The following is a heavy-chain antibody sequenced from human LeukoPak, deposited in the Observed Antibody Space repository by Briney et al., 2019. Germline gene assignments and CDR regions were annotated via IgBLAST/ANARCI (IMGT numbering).Heavy chain of an antibody. CDR2: IYHNGNT. J-gene: IGHJ4*02. Sequence: PSETLSLTCTVSTYSISSGYYWGWIRQPPGKGLEWIGNIYHNGNTYHNPSLKSRVTISVDTSKKQFSLKLRTATAADTAVYYCARIEAVTRGYNHAYYFDYWGQGTLVTVSS. V-gene: IGHV4-38-2*02. D-gene: IGHD5-18*01. CDR3: ARIEAVTRGYNHAYYFDY. CDR1: TYSISSGYY.